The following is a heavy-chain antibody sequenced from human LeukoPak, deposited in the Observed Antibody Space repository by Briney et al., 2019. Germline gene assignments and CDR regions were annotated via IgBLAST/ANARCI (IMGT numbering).Heavy chain of an antibody. Sequence: SETLSLTCAVYGGSFSGYYWSWIRQPPGKGLEWIGEINHSGSTNYNPSLKSRVTISVDTSKNQFSLKLSSVTAADTAVYYRARAGYSSSWATLDYWGQGTLVTVSS. J-gene: IGHJ4*02. D-gene: IGHD6-13*01. CDR2: INHSGST. CDR1: GGSFSGYY. CDR3: ARAGYSSSWATLDY. V-gene: IGHV4-34*01.